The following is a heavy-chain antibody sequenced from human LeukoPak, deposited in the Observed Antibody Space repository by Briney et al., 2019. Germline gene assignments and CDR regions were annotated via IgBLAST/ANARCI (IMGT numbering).Heavy chain of an antibody. CDR3: AKSYYPAAPGAFDI. V-gene: IGHV3-9*01. Sequence: PGGSLRLSCAASGFTFDDYAMHWVRQAPGKGLEWVSGISWYSGSIGYADSVKGRFTISRGNAKNSLYLQMNSLRAEDTALYYCAKSYYPAAPGAFDIWGQGTMVTVSS. J-gene: IGHJ3*02. CDR1: GFTFDDYA. D-gene: IGHD3-10*01. CDR2: ISWYSGSI.